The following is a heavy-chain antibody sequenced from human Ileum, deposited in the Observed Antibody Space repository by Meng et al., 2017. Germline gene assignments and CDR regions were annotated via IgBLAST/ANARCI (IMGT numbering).Heavy chain of an antibody. CDR2: VHHTRGA. CDR3: AMNVSYSSDS. CDR1: GASVSNGNW. V-gene: IGHV4-4*02. J-gene: IGHJ4*02. Sequence: SEPLSLTGDAPGASVSNGNWWSWVSQPPGKALEWIGEVHHTRGATYNPSLKSRVSISVDKSKNPLSLRLNSVTAAYTAVYYCAMNVSYSSDSWGQGTLVTVSS. D-gene: IGHD3-10*02.